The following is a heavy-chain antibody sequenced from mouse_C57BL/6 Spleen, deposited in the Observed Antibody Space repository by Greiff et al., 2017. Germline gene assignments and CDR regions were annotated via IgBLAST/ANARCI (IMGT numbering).Heavy chain of an antibody. D-gene: IGHD3-2*02. Sequence: VQLQQPGAELVRPGTSVKLSCKASGYTFTSYWMHWVKQRPGQGLEWIGVIDPSDSYTNYNQKFKGKATLTVDTSSSTAYMQLSSLTSEDSAVYYCARVQLRLPFDYWGQGTTLTVSS. J-gene: IGHJ2*01. CDR1: GYTFTSYW. CDR3: ARVQLRLPFDY. V-gene: IGHV1-59*01. CDR2: IDPSDSYT.